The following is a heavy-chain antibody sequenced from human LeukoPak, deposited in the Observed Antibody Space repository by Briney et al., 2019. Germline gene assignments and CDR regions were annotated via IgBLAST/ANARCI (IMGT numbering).Heavy chain of an antibody. V-gene: IGHV4-31*03. J-gene: IGHJ4*02. CDR3: ARLPKSFYFDY. CDR1: GGSISSGGYY. D-gene: IGHD3-10*01. CDR2: IYYSGST. Sequence: SQTLSLTCTVSGGSISSGGYYWSWIRQHPGKGLEWIGYIYYSGSTNYNPSLKSRVTISVDTSKNQFSLKLSSVTAADTAVYYCARLPKSFYFDYWGQGTLVTVSS.